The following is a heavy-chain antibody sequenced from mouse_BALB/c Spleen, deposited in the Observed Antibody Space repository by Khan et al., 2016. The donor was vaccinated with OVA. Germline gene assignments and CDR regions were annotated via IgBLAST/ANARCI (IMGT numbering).Heavy chain of an antibody. CDR3: ARGGYGGIAY. J-gene: IGHJ3*01. CDR2: MFPGDGST. Sequence: QVQLQQPGAELVKPGASVKLSCKASGYTFTSYDINWVRQRPEQGLEWIGWMFPGDGSTKYNENFKGKATLTTDKSSSTASMQLSRLTSEDSGAYDGARGGYGGIAYWGQGTLVTVSA. CDR1: GYTFTSYD. V-gene: IGHV1-85*01. D-gene: IGHD2-14*01.